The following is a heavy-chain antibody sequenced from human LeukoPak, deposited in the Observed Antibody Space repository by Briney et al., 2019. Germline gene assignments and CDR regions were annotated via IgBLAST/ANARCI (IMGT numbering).Heavy chain of an antibody. CDR3: ATYYYDSSGWKYFDY. V-gene: IGHV3-7*01. J-gene: IGHJ4*02. CDR1: GFTFSSYW. D-gene: IGHD3-22*01. Sequence: GGSLRLSCAASGFTFSSYWMSWVRQAPGKGLEWVANIKQDGSEKYYVDPAKGRFTISRDNAKNSLYLQMNSLRAEDTAVYYCATYYYDSSGWKYFDYWGQGTLVTVSS. CDR2: IKQDGSEK.